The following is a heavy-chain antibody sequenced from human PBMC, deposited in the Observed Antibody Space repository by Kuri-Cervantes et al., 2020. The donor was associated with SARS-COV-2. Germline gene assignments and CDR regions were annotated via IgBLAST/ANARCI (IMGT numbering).Heavy chain of an antibody. CDR3: ARDCSSPYKYYYYYYYMDV. CDR2: ISSTSSYI. CDR1: GFTFSSYS. Sequence: GESLKISCAASGFTFSSYSMNWVRQAPGKGLEWVSSISSTSSYIYYADSVKGRFTISRDNAKNSLYLQMNSLRAEDTAVYYCARDCSSPYKYYYYYYYMDVWGKGTTVTVSS. D-gene: IGHD6-13*01. V-gene: IGHV3-21*01. J-gene: IGHJ6*03.